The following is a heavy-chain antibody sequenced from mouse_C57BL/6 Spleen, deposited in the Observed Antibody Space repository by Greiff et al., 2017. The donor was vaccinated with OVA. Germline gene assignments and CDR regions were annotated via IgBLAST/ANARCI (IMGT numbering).Heavy chain of an antibody. CDR1: GYAFRSSW. V-gene: IGHV1-82*01. CDR3: ARRYYSNYYFDY. Sequence: QVQLQQSGPELVKPGASVKISCKASGYAFRSSWMNWVKQRPGKGLEWIGRIYPGDGDTNYNGKFKGKATLTADKSSSTAYMQLSSLTSEDSSVYFCARRYYSNYYFDYWGEGTTLTVSS. CDR2: IYPGDGDT. J-gene: IGHJ2*01. D-gene: IGHD2-5*01.